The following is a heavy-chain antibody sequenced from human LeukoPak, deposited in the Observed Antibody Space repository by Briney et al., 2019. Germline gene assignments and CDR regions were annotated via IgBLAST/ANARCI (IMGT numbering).Heavy chain of an antibody. CDR1: GGSISTYL. Sequence: PSETLSLTCTVSGGSISTYLWTWIRQPPGEGLEWIGNIYYSGSTNYRPSLKSRATISVDTSRNQFSLRLRSMTGADTAVYYCAGCQTKYFYDRGGFDIWGQGTMVTVSS. V-gene: IGHV4-59*01. CDR2: IYYSGST. J-gene: IGHJ3*02. D-gene: IGHD3-22*01. CDR3: AGCQTKYFYDRGGFDI.